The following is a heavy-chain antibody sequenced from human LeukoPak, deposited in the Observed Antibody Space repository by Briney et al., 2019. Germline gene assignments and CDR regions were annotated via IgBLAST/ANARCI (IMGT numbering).Heavy chain of an antibody. CDR3: ARGVGYYGSSGYYYLKLFDS. V-gene: IGHV3-33*01. CDR2: IWYDGSNK. CDR1: GFTFSSYG. Sequence: GGSLRLSCAASGFTFSSYGMHWVRQAPGKGLEWVAVIWYDGSNKYYADSVKGRFTISRDNSKNTLYLQMNSLRAEDTAVYYSARGVGYYGSSGYYYLKLFDSWGQGTLVTVSS. J-gene: IGHJ4*02. D-gene: IGHD3-22*01.